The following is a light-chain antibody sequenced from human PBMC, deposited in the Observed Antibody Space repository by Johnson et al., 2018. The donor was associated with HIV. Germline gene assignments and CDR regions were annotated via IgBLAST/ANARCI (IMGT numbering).Light chain of an antibody. J-gene: IGLJ1*01. V-gene: IGLV1-51*02. CDR3: ETWDNSLRGYV. CDR2: ENN. Sequence: SVLTQPPSVSAAPGQKVTISCSGASSNIAINYVSWYQQLPGTAPTLLIYENNKRPSGIPDRFSGSKSGTSATLGITGLQTGDEADYYCETWDNSLRGYVFGTGPKVTVL. CDR1: SSNIAINY.